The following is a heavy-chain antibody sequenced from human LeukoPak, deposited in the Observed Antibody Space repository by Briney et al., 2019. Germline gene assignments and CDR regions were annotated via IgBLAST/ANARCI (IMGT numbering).Heavy chain of an antibody. D-gene: IGHD1-26*01. V-gene: IGHV4-39*01. CDR3: ARLRGTYYWYFDY. J-gene: IGHJ4*02. CDR2: IYYSGST. Sequence: SETLSLTCAVSGGPLISDNFYWGWIRQPPGKGLEWIGSIYYSGSTYYNPSLNSRVTISVDTSKNRFSLKLSSVTAADTAVYSCARLRGTYYWYFDYWGQGTLVTVSS. CDR1: GGPLISDNFY.